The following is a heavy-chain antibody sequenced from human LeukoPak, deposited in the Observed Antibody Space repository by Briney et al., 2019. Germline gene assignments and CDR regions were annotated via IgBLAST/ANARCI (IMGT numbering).Heavy chain of an antibody. CDR2: INTDGTAT. V-gene: IGHV3-74*01. J-gene: IGHJ4*02. Sequence: TGGSLRLSCAASGSTFSKYWMLWVRQAPGKGLESVSRINTDGTATTYADSVKGRFTVSRDNADNTMFLQMNSVRDEDTAVYYCATKQWLAPPPDSWGQGTPVTVSS. CDR1: GSTFSKYW. CDR3: ATKQWLAPPPDS. D-gene: IGHD6-19*01.